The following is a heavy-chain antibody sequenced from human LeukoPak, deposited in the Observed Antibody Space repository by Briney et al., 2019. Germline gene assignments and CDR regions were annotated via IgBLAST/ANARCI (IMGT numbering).Heavy chain of an antibody. V-gene: IGHV1-18*01. CDR3: ARDLTFTYYYYGMDV. D-gene: IGHD3-9*01. CDR1: GYTFTSYG. J-gene: IGHJ6*02. CDR2: ISAYNGNT. Sequence: ASVKVSCKASGYTFTSYGISWVRQAPGQGLEWMGWISAYNGNTNYAQKLQGRVTMTTDTSTSTAYMELGSLRSDDTAVYYCARDLTFTYYYYGMDVWGQGTTVTVSS.